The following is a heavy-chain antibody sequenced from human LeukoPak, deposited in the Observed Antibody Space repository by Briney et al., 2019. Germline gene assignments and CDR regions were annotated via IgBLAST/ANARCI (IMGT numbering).Heavy chain of an antibody. Sequence: GGSLRLSCAASGFTFSDYYISWIRQAPGKGLEWVSYISSSGSTIYYADSVKGRFTISRDNAKNSLYLQMNSLRAEDTAVYYCARRGVYNWNYHFDYWGQGTLVTVSS. CDR2: ISSSGSTI. J-gene: IGHJ4*02. CDR1: GFTFSDYY. D-gene: IGHD1-7*01. V-gene: IGHV3-11*01. CDR3: ARRGVYNWNYHFDY.